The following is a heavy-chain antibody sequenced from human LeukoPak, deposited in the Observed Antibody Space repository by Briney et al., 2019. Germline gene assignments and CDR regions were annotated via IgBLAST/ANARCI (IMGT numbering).Heavy chain of an antibody. CDR3: ARDRVVVVPAAIIYYYYYGMDV. D-gene: IGHD2-2*01. CDR1: GFTFSSYW. V-gene: IGHV3-7*01. Sequence: PGGSLRLSCAASGFTFSSYWMSWVRQAPGKGLEWVANIKQDGSEKYYVDSVKGRFTISGDNAKNSLYLQMNSLRAEDTAVYYCARDRVVVVPAAIIYYYYYGMDVWGQGTTVTVSS. CDR2: IKQDGSEK. J-gene: IGHJ6*02.